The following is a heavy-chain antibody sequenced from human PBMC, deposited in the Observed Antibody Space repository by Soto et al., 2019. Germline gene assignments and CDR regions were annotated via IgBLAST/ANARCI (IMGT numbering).Heavy chain of an antibody. CDR3: ARVWRYSGYVGS. CDR2: IYYSGST. V-gene: IGHV4-61*01. Sequence: SETLSLTCTVSGGSVSSGSDYWSWIRQPPGKGLEWIGYIYYSGSTNYNPSLKSRVTISVDTSKNQFSLKLSSVTAADTAVYYCARVWRYSGYVGSWGQGTLVTVSS. J-gene: IGHJ5*02. D-gene: IGHD5-12*01. CDR1: GGSVSSGSDY.